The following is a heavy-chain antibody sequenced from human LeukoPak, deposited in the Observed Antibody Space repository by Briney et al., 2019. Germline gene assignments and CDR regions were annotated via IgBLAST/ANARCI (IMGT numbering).Heavy chain of an antibody. CDR1: GGSISSGSYY. V-gene: IGHV4-61*02. D-gene: IGHD1-26*01. Sequence: SETLSLTCTVSGGSISSGSYYWSWIRQPAGKGLEWIGRIYTSGSTNYNPSLKSRVTISVDTSKNQFSLKLSSVTAADTAVYYCARGSDFEWELLDYWGQGTLVTVSS. J-gene: IGHJ4*02. CDR3: ARGSDFEWELLDY. CDR2: IYTSGST.